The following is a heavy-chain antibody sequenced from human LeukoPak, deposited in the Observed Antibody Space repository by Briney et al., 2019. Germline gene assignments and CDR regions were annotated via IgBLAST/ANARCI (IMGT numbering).Heavy chain of an antibody. D-gene: IGHD5-12*01. CDR3: AGGYSGSKGYFDY. CDR1: GFTFSDYY. V-gene: IGHV3-11*01. J-gene: IGHJ4*02. CDR2: ISSSGSTI. Sequence: GGSLRLSCAASGFTFSDYYMNWTRHAPGKGLEWVSYISSSGSTIYYADSVKGRFTISRDNAKNSLYLQMNSLRAEDTAVYYCAGGYSGSKGYFDYWGQGTLVTVSS.